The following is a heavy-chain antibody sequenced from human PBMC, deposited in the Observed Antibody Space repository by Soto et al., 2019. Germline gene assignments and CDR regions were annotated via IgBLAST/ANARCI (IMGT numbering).Heavy chain of an antibody. Sequence: PGGSLRLSCAVSGFAFSNYDMGWIRQAPGKGLEWVSFIGSSGGSIHYADSVKGRFTISRDNSKNTLYLQMSSLRAEDTATYYCAKVDYGDYGGNYWGHGILVTVSS. V-gene: IGHV3-23*01. D-gene: IGHD4-17*01. J-gene: IGHJ4*01. CDR2: IGSSGGSI. CDR3: AKVDYGDYGGNY. CDR1: GFAFSNYD.